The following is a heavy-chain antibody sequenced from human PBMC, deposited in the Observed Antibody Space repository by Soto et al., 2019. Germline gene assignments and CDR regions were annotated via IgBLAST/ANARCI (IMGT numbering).Heavy chain of an antibody. D-gene: IGHD6-13*01. V-gene: IGHV3-30*18. CDR2: ISYDGSNK. CDR3: AKVEESSSWYKKLGGHYYYYYGMDV. Sequence: PGGSLRLSCAASGFTFSSYGMHWVRQAPGKGLEWVAVISYDGSNKYYADSVKGRFTISRDNSKNTLYLQMNSLRAEDTAVYYCAKVEESSSWYKKLGGHYYYYYGMDVWGQGTTVTVSS. CDR1: GFTFSSYG. J-gene: IGHJ6*02.